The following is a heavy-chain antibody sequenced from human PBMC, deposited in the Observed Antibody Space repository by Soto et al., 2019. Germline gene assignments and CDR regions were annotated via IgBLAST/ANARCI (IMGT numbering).Heavy chain of an antibody. CDR1: GGSISSYY. V-gene: IGHV4-59*01. CDR3: ARRYGASFDY. D-gene: IGHD4-17*01. CDR2: IYYSGST. Sequence: SETLSLTCTVSGGSISSYYWSWIRQPPGKGLEWIGYIYYSGSTNYNPSLKSRVTISVDTSKNQFSLKLSSVTAADTAVYYCARRYGASFDYWGQGTLDTVSS. J-gene: IGHJ4*02.